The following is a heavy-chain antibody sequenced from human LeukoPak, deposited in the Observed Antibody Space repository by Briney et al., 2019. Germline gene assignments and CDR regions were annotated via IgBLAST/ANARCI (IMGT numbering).Heavy chain of an antibody. Sequence: GGSLRLSCVASGFTFNTFAVTWVRQAPGKGLEWVSVIYSGGSTYYADSVKGRFTISRDNSKNTLYLQMNSLRAEDTAVYYCARDYNWGQGTLVTVSS. CDR3: ARDYN. J-gene: IGHJ4*02. V-gene: IGHV3-66*01. CDR2: IYSGGST. CDR1: GFTFNTFA.